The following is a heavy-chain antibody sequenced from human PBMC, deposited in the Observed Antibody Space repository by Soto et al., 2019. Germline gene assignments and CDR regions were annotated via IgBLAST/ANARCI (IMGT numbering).Heavy chain of an antibody. CDR1: GYTFTGYY. CDR3: ARFYDYVWGSRRYYYYGMDV. CDR2: INPNSGGT. D-gene: IGHD3-16*01. V-gene: IGHV1-2*02. J-gene: IGHJ6*02. Sequence: GASVKVSCKASGYTFTGYYMHWVRQAPGQGLEWMGWINPNSGGTNYAQKFQGRVTMTRDTSISTAYMELSSLRSEDTAVYYCARFYDYVWGSRRYYYYGMDVWGQGTTVTVSS.